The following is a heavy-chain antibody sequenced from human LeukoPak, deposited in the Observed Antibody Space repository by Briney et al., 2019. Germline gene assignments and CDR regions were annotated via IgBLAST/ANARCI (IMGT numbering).Heavy chain of an antibody. D-gene: IGHD1-26*01. V-gene: IGHV3-NL1*01. CDR2: IPAGGTDR. CDR3: AKDLGGSPSLYHYFDY. Sequence: GGSLRLSCVGSGFHFRLYNMNWVRQAPGKGLEWVSGIPAGGTDRYYADSVKGRFTISRDNTENTLYLQMNSLRAEDTAVYYCAKDLGGSPSLYHYFDYWGQGTLVTVSS. CDR1: GFHFRLYN. J-gene: IGHJ4*02.